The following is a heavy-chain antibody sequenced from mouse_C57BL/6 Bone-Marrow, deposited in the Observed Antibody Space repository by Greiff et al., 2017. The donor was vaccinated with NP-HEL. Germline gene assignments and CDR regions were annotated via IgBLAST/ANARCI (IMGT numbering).Heavy chain of an antibody. D-gene: IGHD1-1*01. Sequence: QVQLQQSGAELVKPGASVKLSCKASGYTFTSYWMQWVKQRPGQGLEWIGEIDPSDSYTNYNQKFKGKATLTVDTSSSTAYMQLSSLTSEDSAVSYCARVVYYYGSSYEYVDGWGTGTTVTVSS. CDR2: IDPSDSYT. CDR3: ARVVYYYGSSYEYVDG. CDR1: GYTFTSYW. J-gene: IGHJ1*03. V-gene: IGHV1-50*01.